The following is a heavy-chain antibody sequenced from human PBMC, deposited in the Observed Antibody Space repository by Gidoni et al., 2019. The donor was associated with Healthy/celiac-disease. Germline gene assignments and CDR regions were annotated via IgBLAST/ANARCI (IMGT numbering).Heavy chain of an antibody. Sequence: EVQLVESGGGLVQPGGSLRLSCAASGFTFSSYWMSWVRQAPGKGLEWVANIKQDGSEKYYVDSVKGRFTTSRDNAKNSLYLQMNSLRAEDTAVYYCAARGGSYYRSHAFDIWGQGTMVTVSS. V-gene: IGHV3-7*01. D-gene: IGHD1-26*01. J-gene: IGHJ3*02. CDR1: GFTFSSYW. CDR2: IKQDGSEK. CDR3: AARGGSYYRSHAFDI.